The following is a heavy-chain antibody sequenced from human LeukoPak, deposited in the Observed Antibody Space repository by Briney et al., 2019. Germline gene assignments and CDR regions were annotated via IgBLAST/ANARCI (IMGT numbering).Heavy chain of an antibody. J-gene: IGHJ4*02. V-gene: IGHV3-21*01. CDR1: GFTFSSYN. CDR2: ISSSSSYI. CDR3: ARDRRQMTTVTAFDY. D-gene: IGHD4-17*01. Sequence: GGSLRLSCAASGFTFSSYNMNWVRQAPGKGLEWVSSISSSSSYIYYADSVKGRFTISRDNAKNSLYLQMNSLRAEDTAVYYCARDRRQMTTVTAFDYWGQGTLVTVSS.